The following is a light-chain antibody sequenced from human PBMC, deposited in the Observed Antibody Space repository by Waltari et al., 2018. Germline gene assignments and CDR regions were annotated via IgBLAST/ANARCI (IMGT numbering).Light chain of an antibody. J-gene: IGLJ3*02. CDR3: SSYTSSSTPLV. CDR1: SSDVGGYNY. CDR2: DVS. Sequence: QSALTQPASVSGSPGQSITISCTGTSSDVGGYNYFPWYQQHPGKAPKLMIYDVSNRPSGVSNRFSGSKSGNTASLTISGLQAEDEADYYCSSYTSSSTPLVFGGGTKLTVL. V-gene: IGLV2-14*03.